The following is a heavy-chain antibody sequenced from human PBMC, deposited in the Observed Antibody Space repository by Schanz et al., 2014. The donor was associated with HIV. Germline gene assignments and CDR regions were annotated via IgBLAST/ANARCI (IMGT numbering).Heavy chain of an antibody. Sequence: LLESGGGLVQPGGSLRLSCAASGFTFSNYVMSWVRQAPGKGLEWVSTIRGSGGTTYYADSVKGRFIISRDNSKKILYLQMNSLRAEDTAVYYCAKGKGLTVVVVDAFDIWGQGTMVTVSS. D-gene: IGHD3-22*01. CDR2: IRGSGGTT. CDR1: GFTFSNYV. CDR3: AKGKGLTVVVVDAFDI. J-gene: IGHJ3*02. V-gene: IGHV3-23*01.